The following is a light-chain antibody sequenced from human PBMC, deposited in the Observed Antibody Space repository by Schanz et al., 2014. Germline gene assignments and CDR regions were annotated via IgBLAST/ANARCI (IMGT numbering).Light chain of an antibody. CDR3: CSYAGRFTWV. V-gene: IGLV2-8*01. CDR2: EVS. CDR1: SSDVGGYNF. Sequence: QSALTQPPSASGSPGQSVTISCTGTSSDVGGYNFVSWYQQHPGKAPKLMIYEVSKRPSGVPDRFSGSKSANTASLTISGLQTEDEADYHCCSYAGRFTWVFGGGTKLTVL. J-gene: IGLJ3*02.